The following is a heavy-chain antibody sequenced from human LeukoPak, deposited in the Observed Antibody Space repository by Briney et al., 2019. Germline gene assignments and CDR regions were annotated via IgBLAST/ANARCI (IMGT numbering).Heavy chain of an antibody. V-gene: IGHV1-2*06. Sequence: ASVNVSCKASGYTFTGYYMHWVRQAPGQGLEWMGRINPNSGGTNYAQKFQGRVTMTRDTSINTAYMELSRLRSDDTAVYYCARWGRTSVGGMDVWGQGTTVTVSS. CDR2: INPNSGGT. CDR1: GYTFTGYY. J-gene: IGHJ6*02. CDR3: ARWGRTSVGGMDV. D-gene: IGHD1-14*01.